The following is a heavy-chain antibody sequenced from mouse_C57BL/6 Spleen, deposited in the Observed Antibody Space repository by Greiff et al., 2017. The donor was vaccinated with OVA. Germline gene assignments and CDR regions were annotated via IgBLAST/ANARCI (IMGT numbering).Heavy chain of an antibody. D-gene: IGHD2-2*01. CDR1: GFNIKNPY. CDR2: IDPANGNT. Sequence: EVQLQQSVAELVRPGASVKLSCTASGFNIKNPYMHWVKQRPEQGLEWIGRIDPANGNTKYAPKFQGKATITADTSSNTAYLQLSSLTSEDTAIYYCAAIYYGYDGGYWGQGTTLTVSS. CDR3: AAIYYGYDGGY. V-gene: IGHV14-3*01. J-gene: IGHJ2*01.